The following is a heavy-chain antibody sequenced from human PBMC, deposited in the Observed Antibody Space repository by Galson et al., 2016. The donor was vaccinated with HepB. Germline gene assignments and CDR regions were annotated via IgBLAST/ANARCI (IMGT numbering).Heavy chain of an antibody. CDR3: ATYSRVEDVHTYAMDV. CDR1: GGIFSRFA. Sequence: VKVSCKVSGGIFSRFAISWVRQAPGQGLEWMGGIIPLFGSDSGNYAQRFKGRVAITADKPTTTVYMELNSLRSDDSAVDYCATYSRVEDVHTYAMDVWGQGTTVTVSS. V-gene: IGHV1-69*13. CDR2: IIPLFGSDSG. D-gene: IGHD4-11*01. J-gene: IGHJ6*02.